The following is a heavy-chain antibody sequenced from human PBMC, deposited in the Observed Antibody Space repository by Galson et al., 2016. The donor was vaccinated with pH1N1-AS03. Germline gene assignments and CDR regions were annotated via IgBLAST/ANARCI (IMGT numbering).Heavy chain of an antibody. V-gene: IGHV3-30*02. CDR3: ATDRFGEPTT. CDR1: GFVFSTSA. D-gene: IGHD3-16*01. Sequence: SLRLSCAASGFVFSTSAIHWVRQSPGKGLEWVAFIRYDESIKNYADSVKGRFTISRHISTNTVNLQMNNLRVEDTATYYCATDRFGEPTTWGQGTLIIVS. J-gene: IGHJ5*02. CDR2: IRYDESIK.